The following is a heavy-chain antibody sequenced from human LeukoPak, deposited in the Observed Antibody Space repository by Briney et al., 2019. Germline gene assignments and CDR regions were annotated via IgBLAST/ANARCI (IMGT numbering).Heavy chain of an antibody. CDR1: GYTFTNYW. J-gene: IGHJ3*02. Sequence: GESLKISCKASGYTFTNYWIGWVRQMPGKGLEWMGIIYPGDSDTRYSPSFQGQVTISADKSISTAYLQWSSLKASDTAMYYCARHQAPQRSDAFDIWGQGTMVTVSS. CDR3: ARHQAPQRSDAFDI. CDR2: IYPGDSDT. D-gene: IGHD1-26*01. V-gene: IGHV5-51*01.